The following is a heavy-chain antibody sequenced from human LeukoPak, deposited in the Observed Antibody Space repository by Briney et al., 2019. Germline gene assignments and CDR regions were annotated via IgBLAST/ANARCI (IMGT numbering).Heavy chain of an antibody. CDR3: AREGYCSGGSCYEDLDY. CDR2: ISSSGSTI. CDR1: GFTFSSYE. D-gene: IGHD2-15*01. V-gene: IGHV3-48*03. J-gene: IGHJ4*02. Sequence: GGSLRLSCAASGFTFSSYEMNWVRQAPGKGLEWVSYISSSGSTIYYADSVKGRFTISRDNAKNSLYLQMNSLRAEDAAVYYCAREGYCSGGSCYEDLDYWGQGTLVTVSS.